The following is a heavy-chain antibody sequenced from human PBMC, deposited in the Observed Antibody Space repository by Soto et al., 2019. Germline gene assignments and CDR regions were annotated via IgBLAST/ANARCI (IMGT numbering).Heavy chain of an antibody. Sequence: QVQLVESGGGVVQPGRSLRLSCAASGFTFSSYGMHWVRQAPGKGLEWVAVILYDGSNKYYADSVQGRFTISRDNSKNTLYLQMNSLRAEDTAVYYCARDRGMVRGVISPYYYYGMDVWGQGTTVTVSS. CDR2: ILYDGSNK. CDR3: ARDRGMVRGVISPYYYYGMDV. CDR1: GFTFSSYG. D-gene: IGHD3-10*01. V-gene: IGHV3-33*01. J-gene: IGHJ6*02.